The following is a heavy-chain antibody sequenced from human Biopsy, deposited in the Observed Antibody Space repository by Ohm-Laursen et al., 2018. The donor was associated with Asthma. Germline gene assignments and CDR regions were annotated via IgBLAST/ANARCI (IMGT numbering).Heavy chain of an antibody. CDR1: GGSITSFY. V-gene: IGHV4-59*01. CDR2: IYFSGNT. CDR3: AGGSGSSLSYPDAFDI. J-gene: IGHJ3*02. D-gene: IGHD2-2*01. Sequence: TLSLTCTVSGGSITSFYWSWIRQPPGRGLEWIGYIYFSGNTNYNPSLKSRVTISIDTSKNHFSLKLTSVTAADTAVYYCAGGSGSSLSYPDAFDIWGQETMVTVS.